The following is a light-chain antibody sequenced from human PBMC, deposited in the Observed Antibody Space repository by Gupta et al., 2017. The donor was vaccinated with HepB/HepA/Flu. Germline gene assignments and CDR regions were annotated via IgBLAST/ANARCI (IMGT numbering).Light chain of an antibody. CDR1: ISDIGHYDF. J-gene: IGLJ2*01. CDR3: CSYTTSNTIV. Sequence: QAALTQPAAPSASPGQSSTISCTDTISDIGHYDFVSWYQQYPGKAHTLLIYDVSSRPSGVSARFSGSKSDNTASLTLSGLQTEDEADYHCCSYTTSNTIVFGGGTQVTVL. V-gene: IGLV2-14*03. CDR2: DVS.